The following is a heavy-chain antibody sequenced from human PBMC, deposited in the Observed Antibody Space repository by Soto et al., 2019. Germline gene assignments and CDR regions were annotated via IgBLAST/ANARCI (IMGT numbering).Heavy chain of an antibody. Sequence: ASVKVSCKASGYTFTSYGISWVRQAPGQGLEWMGWISAYNGNTNYAQKLQGRVTMTTDTSTSTAYMELRSLRFEDTAVYYCARENGGMTRGIKACDYWGKGPLVPVS. CDR1: GYTFTSYG. CDR3: ARENGGMTRGIKACDY. CDR2: ISAYNGNT. V-gene: IGHV1-18*01. J-gene: IGHJ4*02. D-gene: IGHD6-13*01.